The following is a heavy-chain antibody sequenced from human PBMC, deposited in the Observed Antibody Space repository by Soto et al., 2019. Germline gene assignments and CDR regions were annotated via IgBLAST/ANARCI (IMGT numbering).Heavy chain of an antibody. CDR1: GGTFSSYA. D-gene: IGHD2-2*01. CDR2: IIPISETT. J-gene: IGHJ6*02. CDR3: ARSQGSSSSLEIYYYYYYGMDV. Sequence: QVQLVQSGAEVKKPGSSVKVSCKASGGTFSSYAISWVRQAPGQGLEWMGGIIPISETTNYAQKFQGRVTMTADESKSTAYMELSSLRSEDTAVDYCARSQGSSSSLEIYYYYYYGMDVWGQGTTVTVSS. V-gene: IGHV1-69*01.